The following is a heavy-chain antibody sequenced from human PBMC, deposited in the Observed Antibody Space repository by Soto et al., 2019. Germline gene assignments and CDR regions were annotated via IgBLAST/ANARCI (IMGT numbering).Heavy chain of an antibody. CDR3: ASDLVGASDSYGLDV. Sequence: GGSLRLSCAASGFTFRNYGMHWVRQDPGKGLEWVAIIWHDGNNKYYADSVRGRFIISRDNSKNRLYLQMNSLRAEDTAVYYCASDLVGASDSYGLDVWGQGTPVTVSS. J-gene: IGHJ6*02. V-gene: IGHV3-33*01. CDR2: IWHDGNNK. D-gene: IGHD1-26*01. CDR1: GFTFRNYG.